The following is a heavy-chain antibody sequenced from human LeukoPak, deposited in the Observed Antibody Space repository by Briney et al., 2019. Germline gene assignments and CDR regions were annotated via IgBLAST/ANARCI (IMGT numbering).Heavy chain of an antibody. CDR3: ATDSSGYYTFDY. CDR2: IIPILGIA. CDR1: GGTFSSYA. J-gene: IGHJ4*02. D-gene: IGHD3-22*01. Sequence: ASVKVSCKASGGTFSSYAISWVRQAPGQGLEWMGRIIPILGIANYAQKLQGRVTMTTDTSTSTAYMELRSLRSDDTAVYYCATDSSGYYTFDYWGQGTLVTVSS. V-gene: IGHV1-69*04.